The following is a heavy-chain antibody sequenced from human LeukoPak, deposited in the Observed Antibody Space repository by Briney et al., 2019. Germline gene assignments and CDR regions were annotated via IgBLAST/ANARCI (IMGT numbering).Heavy chain of an antibody. CDR1: GYSFTSYW. CDR2: IDPSDSYT. J-gene: IGHJ4*02. CDR3: ARHLVVRGVTTYSFYY. D-gene: IGHD3-10*01. Sequence: HGAALLISSRGSGYSFTSYWITWGRQMPGKGVEGRGRIDPSDSYTNYSPSFQGQVTISADKSISTAYLQWSSLKASDTAMYYCARHLVVRGVTTYSFYYWGQGTLVTVSA. V-gene: IGHV5-10-1*04.